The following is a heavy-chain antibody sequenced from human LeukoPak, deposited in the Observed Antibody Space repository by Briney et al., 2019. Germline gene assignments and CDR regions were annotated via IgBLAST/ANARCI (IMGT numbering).Heavy chain of an antibody. J-gene: IGHJ4*02. CDR3: ANGGARGMYYFDY. Sequence: GSLRLSCAASGFTFNNYAMSWVRQAPGKGLEWVSVITSGGSGTYYAGSVRGRFTTSRDNSKSILYLQMSSLRAEDTAVYYCANGGARGMYYFDYWGQGALVTVSS. D-gene: IGHD3-10*01. V-gene: IGHV3-23*01. CDR1: GFTFNNYA. CDR2: ITSGGSGT.